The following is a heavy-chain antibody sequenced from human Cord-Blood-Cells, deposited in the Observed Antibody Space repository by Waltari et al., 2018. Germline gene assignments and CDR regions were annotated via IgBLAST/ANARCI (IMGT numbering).Heavy chain of an antibody. CDR1: GYSISSGYY. J-gene: IGHJ4*02. V-gene: IGHV4-38-2*02. D-gene: IGHD3-3*01. CDR3: ARDRGITYYDFWSGYYQFDY. Sequence: QVQLQESGPGLVKPSETLSLTCAVSGYSISSGYYWGWIRQPPWKGLEWIGSIYHSGGTYYNPSLKSRVTISVDTSKNQFSRKLSSVTAADTAVYYCARDRGITYYDFWSGYYQFDYWGQGTLVTVSS. CDR2: IYHSGGT.